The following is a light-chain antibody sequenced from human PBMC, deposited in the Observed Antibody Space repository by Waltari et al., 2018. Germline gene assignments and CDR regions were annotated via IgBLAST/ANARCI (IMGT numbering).Light chain of an antibody. V-gene: IGLV3-10*01. J-gene: IGLJ2*01. CDR2: DDN. CDR1: ALPKKY. Sequence: SYELTQPPSVSVSPGQTARITCPGDALPKKYAFWYQQKSGQAPVLIIYDDNKRPSGIPGRFSGSSSGTMATLTISGAQVEDEADYYCYSTDSTGNHVVFGGGTKLTVL. CDR3: YSTDSTGNHVV.